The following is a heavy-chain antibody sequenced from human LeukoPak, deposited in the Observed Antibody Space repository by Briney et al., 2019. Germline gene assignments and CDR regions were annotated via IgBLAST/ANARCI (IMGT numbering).Heavy chain of an antibody. J-gene: IGHJ4*02. D-gene: IGHD7-27*01. CDR3: AKDGGLWVSAHWGDS. CDR2: ISSSGSST. Sequence: GGSLRLSCAASGFTFNTYGMNWVRQAPGQGLEWVSGISSSGSSTYYADSVKGRFTISRDNSKNTLYLQMNSLRAEDAALYYCAKDGGLWVSAHWGDSWGRGTLVTVSS. V-gene: IGHV3-23*01. CDR1: GFTFNTYG.